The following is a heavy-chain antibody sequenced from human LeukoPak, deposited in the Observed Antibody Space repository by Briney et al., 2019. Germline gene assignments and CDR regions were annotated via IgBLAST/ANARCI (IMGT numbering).Heavy chain of an antibody. CDR2: IRSKANSYAT. Sequence: GGSLRLSCAASGFTFSGSAMHWVRQASGKGLEWVGRIRSKANSYATAYAASVKGRFTISRDDSKNTAYLQMNSLKTEDTAVYYCIVRITMVRGVDYWGQGTLVTVSS. J-gene: IGHJ4*02. V-gene: IGHV3-73*01. CDR1: GFTFSGSA. D-gene: IGHD3-10*01. CDR3: IVRITMVRGVDY.